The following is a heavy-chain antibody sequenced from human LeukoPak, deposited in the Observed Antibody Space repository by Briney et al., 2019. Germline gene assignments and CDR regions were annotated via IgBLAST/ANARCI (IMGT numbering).Heavy chain of an antibody. Sequence: VGSLRLSCAASGFTFSSYEMNWVRQAPGKGLEWVSYISSSGSTIYYADSVKGRFTISRDNAKNSLYLQMNSLRAEDTAVYYCARDSDFSKPYYFDYWGQGTLVTVSS. CDR2: ISSSGSTI. D-gene: IGHD6-13*01. J-gene: IGHJ4*02. CDR1: GFTFSSYE. CDR3: ARDSDFSKPYYFDY. V-gene: IGHV3-48*03.